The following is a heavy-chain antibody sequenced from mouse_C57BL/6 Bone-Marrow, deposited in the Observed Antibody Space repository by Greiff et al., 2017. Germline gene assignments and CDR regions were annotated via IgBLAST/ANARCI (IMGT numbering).Heavy chain of an antibody. CDR2: ISSGGSYT. Sequence: EVKLVESGGDLVKPGGSLKLSCAASGFTFSSYGMSWVRQTPDKRLEWVATISSGGSYTYSPDSVKGRFTISRDNAKNTLYLQMSSLKSEDTSMYYCARQGIYYDYDDTFDYWGQGTTLTVSS. V-gene: IGHV5-6*02. CDR3: ARQGIYYDYDDTFDY. D-gene: IGHD2-4*01. CDR1: GFTFSSYG. J-gene: IGHJ2*01.